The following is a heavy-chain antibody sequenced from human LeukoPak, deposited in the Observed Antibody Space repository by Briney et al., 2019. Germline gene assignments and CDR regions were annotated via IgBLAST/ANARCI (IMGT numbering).Heavy chain of an antibody. CDR3: AKQRCIGDSCYRGEADWSDP. CDR1: GYSFTSFW. CDR2: IYPGDSET. J-gene: IGHJ5*02. V-gene: IGHV5-51*01. Sequence: GESLKISCKGSGYSFTSFWIGWVRQMPGKGLEWMGIIYPGDSETLYSPSFQGQVTISADKSINTAYLQWSSLKASDSAMYYCAKQRCIGDSCYRGEADWSDPWGQGTLVTVSS. D-gene: IGHD2-15*01.